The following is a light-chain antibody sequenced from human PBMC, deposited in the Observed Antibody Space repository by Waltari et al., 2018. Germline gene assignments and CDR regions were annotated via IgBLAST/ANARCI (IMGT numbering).Light chain of an antibody. CDR2: GAS. J-gene: IGKJ1*01. CDR3: QQCNDWPRGT. V-gene: IGKV3-15*01. CDR1: QSVNGY. Sequence: ETVMTQSPATLSVSPGERATLSCRASQSVNGYLAWYQQKPGQPPRLLIYGASTRAPGVPARLTGSGSQREFTLTISSLQSEDLGIYYCQQCNDWPRGTFGQGTKVEIK.